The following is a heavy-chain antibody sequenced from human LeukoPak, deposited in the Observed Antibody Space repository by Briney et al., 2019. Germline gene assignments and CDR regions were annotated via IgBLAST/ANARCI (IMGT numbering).Heavy chain of an antibody. J-gene: IGHJ4*02. CDR3: VRSLDY. CDR2: ITGSGGFT. V-gene: IGHV3-53*01. CDR1: GFTVSSNY. Sequence: PGGSLRLSCAASGFTVSSNYVSWVRQAPGKGLEWVSVITGSGGFTQYADSVKGRFTISRDNSKNTVYLQMNSLRVEDTALYYCVRSLDYWGQGTLVTVSS.